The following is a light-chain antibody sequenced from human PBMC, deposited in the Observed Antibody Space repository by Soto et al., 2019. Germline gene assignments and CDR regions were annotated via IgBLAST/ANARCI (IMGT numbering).Light chain of an antibody. CDR1: QAVNTR. V-gene: IGKV3-11*01. CDR3: HQRQSWPRT. J-gene: IGKJ1*01. CDR2: LTS. Sequence: EIVLTQSPATRSAFPGDRITLSCRASQAVNTRLAWYQHKPGQAPRLLIYLTSNRAAGVPSRFSAWGSETDFTLTISDVQPEDFAVYYCHQRQSWPRTFGQGTKVDI.